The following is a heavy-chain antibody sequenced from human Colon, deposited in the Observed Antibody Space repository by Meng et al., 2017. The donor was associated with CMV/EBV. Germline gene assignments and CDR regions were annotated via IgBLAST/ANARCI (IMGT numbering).Heavy chain of an antibody. D-gene: IGHD3-16*01. Sequence: GGSLRLSCAASGFSFSSYAMNWVRQAPGKGLEWVSGVTSGGGTTFYADSVKGRFTISRDNSRNTLFLQMNNLRAEDEAIYYWAKDLSGGVMGFDFWGQGTLVTVSS. V-gene: IGHV3-23*03. CDR1: GFSFSSYA. CDR2: VTSGGGTT. CDR3: AKDLSGGVMGFDF. J-gene: IGHJ5*01.